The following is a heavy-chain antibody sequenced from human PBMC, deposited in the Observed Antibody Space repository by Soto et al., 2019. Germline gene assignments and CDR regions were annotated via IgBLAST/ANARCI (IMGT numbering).Heavy chain of an antibody. J-gene: IGHJ4*02. CDR3: ARGGLYFDS. CDR2: INSDGSST. V-gene: IGHV3-74*01. CDR1: GFTFSSYW. Sequence: PGGSLRLSCAASGFTFSSYWMHWVRQTPGKGLVWVSRINSDGSSTYYADSVTGRFTISRDNPKNTLYLQMNSLRAEDTAVYYCARGGLYFDSWGQGTLVTVSS.